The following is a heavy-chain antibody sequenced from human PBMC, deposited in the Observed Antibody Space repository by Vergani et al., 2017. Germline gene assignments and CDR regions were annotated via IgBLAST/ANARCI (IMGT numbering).Heavy chain of an antibody. CDR1: GFTFSSYG. CDR3: AREWEILGVVGGLDY. J-gene: IGHJ4*02. Sequence: VQLVESGGGVVQPGRSLRLSCAASGFTFSSYGMHWVRQAPGKGLEWVSGISWNSGSIGYADSVKGRFTISRDNAKNSLYLQMKSLRAEDTAVYYCAREWEILGVVGGLDYWGQGTLVTVSS. D-gene: IGHD3-3*01. V-gene: IGHV3-48*04. CDR2: ISWNSGSI.